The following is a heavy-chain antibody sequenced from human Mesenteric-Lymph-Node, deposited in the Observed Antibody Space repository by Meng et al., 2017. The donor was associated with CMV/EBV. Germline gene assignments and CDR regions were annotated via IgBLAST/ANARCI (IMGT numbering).Heavy chain of an antibody. CDR3: AGGSSGYYFWFDP. D-gene: IGHD3-22*01. V-gene: IGHV4-4*02. CDR2: IYHSGST. CDR1: GGSISSSNW. J-gene: IGHJ5*02. Sequence: SETLSLTCAVSGGSISSSNWWSWVRQPPGKGLEWIGEIYHSGSTNYNPSLKSRVTISVDKSQNQFSLRLSSVTAADTAVYYCAGGSSGYYFWFDPWGQGTLVTVSS.